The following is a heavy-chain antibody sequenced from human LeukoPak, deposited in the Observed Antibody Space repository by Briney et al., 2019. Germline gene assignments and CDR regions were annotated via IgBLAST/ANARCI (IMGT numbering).Heavy chain of an antibody. J-gene: IGHJ4*02. V-gene: IGHV1-69*04. CDR1: GGTFSSYA. CDR3: ARAYYGSGSHGDY. CDR2: IIPILGIA. D-gene: IGHD3-10*01. Sequence: SVKVSCKASGGTFSSYAISWVRQAPGQGLEWMGRIIPILGIANYAQKFQGRVTITADKSTSTAYMELSRLRSDDTAVYYCARAYYGSGSHGDYWGQGTLVTVSS.